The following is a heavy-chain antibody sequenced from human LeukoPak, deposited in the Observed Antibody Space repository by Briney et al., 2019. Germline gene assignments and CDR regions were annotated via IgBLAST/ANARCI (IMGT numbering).Heavy chain of an antibody. D-gene: IGHD3-22*01. Sequence: PSETLSLTCTVSGGSISSYYWSWIRQPAGKGLEWIGRIYTSGSTNYNPSLKSRVTMSVDTSKNQFSLKLSSVTAADTAVYYCAREFQYDSSGYWPDWGQGTLVTVSS. CDR2: IYTSGST. V-gene: IGHV4-4*07. CDR3: AREFQYDSSGYWPD. J-gene: IGHJ4*02. CDR1: GGSISSYY.